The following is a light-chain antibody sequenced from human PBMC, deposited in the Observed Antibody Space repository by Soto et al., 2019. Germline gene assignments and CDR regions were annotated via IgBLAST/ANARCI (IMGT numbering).Light chain of an antibody. Sequence: EIVLTQSPGTLSLSPGERATLSCRASQSVNSNYLAWYQQKPGQAPRLLIYDTSRRATGIPDRFSGSGSGTDFTLTISRLEPEDFAVYYCQQYSNSTLSFGGGTKVDIK. V-gene: IGKV3-20*01. CDR3: QQYSNSTLS. J-gene: IGKJ4*01. CDR2: DTS. CDR1: QSVNSNY.